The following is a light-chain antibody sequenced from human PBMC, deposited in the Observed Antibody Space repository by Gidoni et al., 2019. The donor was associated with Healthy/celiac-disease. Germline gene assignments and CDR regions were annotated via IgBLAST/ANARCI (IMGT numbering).Light chain of an antibody. CDR2: DAS. V-gene: IGKV1-5*01. Sequence: DIHMTQSPSTLSASVGDRVTITCRASQSISSCLAWYQQKPGKAPKLLIYDASSLESGVPSRFSGSGSGTEFTLTISSLQPDDFATYYCQQDNSYPLTFXEXTKVEIK. CDR1: QSISSC. J-gene: IGKJ4*01. CDR3: QQDNSYPLT.